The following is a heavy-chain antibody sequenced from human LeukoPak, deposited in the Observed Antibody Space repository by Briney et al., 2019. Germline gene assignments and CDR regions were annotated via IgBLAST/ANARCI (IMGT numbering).Heavy chain of an antibody. Sequence: ASVKVSCKASGYTFTGYYMHWVRQAPGQGLEWMGWISAYNGDTNYAQKVQGRVTMTTDTSTTTAYMELRSLRSDDTALYYCARDGGSFDYWGQGTLVTVSS. V-gene: IGHV1-18*04. J-gene: IGHJ4*02. D-gene: IGHD1-26*01. CDR2: ISAYNGDT. CDR3: ARDGGSFDY. CDR1: GYTFTGYY.